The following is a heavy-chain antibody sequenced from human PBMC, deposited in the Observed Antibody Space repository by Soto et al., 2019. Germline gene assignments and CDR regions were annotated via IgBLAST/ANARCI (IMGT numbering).Heavy chain of an antibody. J-gene: IGHJ4*02. V-gene: IGHV3-74*01. CDR3: ARDPYNWNCPFDS. CDR1: GFTFGRYW. CDR2: ISNDGSTT. D-gene: IGHD1-7*01. Sequence: EVQLVESGGGLVQPGGSLRLSCAASGFTFGRYWMHCVRQAPGKGLVWVSRISNDGSTTGYADSVKGRFTISRDNANNTLYLQMNSLRAEDTAVYHCARDPYNWNCPFDSWGQGTLVTVSS.